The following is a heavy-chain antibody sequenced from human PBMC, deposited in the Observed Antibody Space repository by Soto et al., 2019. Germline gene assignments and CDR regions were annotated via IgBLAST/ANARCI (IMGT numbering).Heavy chain of an antibody. D-gene: IGHD6-13*01. CDR3: ARDSLQHEA. Sequence: GGSLRLSCAASGFTFSDSYMSWIRQAPGKGLEWVSYISSSGSTTYYSDSLKGRFTISRDNAKNSLYLQMNSLRAEDTAVYYCARDSLQHEAWGQGTLVTVSS. V-gene: IGHV3-11*01. CDR1: GFTFSDSY. J-gene: IGHJ5*02. CDR2: ISSSGSTT.